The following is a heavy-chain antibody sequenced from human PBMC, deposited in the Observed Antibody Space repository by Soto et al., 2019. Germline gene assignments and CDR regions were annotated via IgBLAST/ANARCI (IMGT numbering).Heavy chain of an antibody. CDR2: VSKSEYT. J-gene: IGHJ4*02. CDR1: GFTFTNYG. Sequence: GGSLRLSCAVSGFTFTNYGINWVRQAPGRGLEWVSSVSKSEYTYYSDSVKGRFTISRDNAKNSVSLQMDNLRAEDTAVYYCAREDSIIIPAVADFWGQGTLVTVSS. CDR3: AREDSIIIPAVADF. V-gene: IGHV3-21*01. D-gene: IGHD6-19*01.